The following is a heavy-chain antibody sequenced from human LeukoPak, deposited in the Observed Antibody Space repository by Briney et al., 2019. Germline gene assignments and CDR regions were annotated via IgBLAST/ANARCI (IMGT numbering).Heavy chain of an antibody. CDR3: ARTSDYAQFDY. J-gene: IGHJ4*02. V-gene: IGHV3-74*01. D-gene: IGHD3-16*01. CDR1: GFTFSSYW. Sequence: GGSLRLSCAASGFTFSSYWMHWVRHTPGKGLVWVSRIKSDGSSTSYADSVKGRFTISRDNAKNTLYLQMNSLRAEDTAVYYCARTSDYAQFDYWGQGTLVTVSS. CDR2: IKSDGSST.